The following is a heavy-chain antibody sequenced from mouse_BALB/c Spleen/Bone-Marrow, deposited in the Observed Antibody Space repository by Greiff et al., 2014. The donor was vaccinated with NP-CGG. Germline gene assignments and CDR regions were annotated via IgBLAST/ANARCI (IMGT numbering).Heavy chain of an antibody. D-gene: IGHD2-2*01. CDR3: ARFGEDGYARFAY. CDR2: INPYNGGT. J-gene: IGHJ3*01. Sequence: VQLQQSGPELEKPGASMKISCKASGYSFTGYTMNWVKQSHGKNLEWIGLINPYNGGTSYNQKFKGKATLTVDKSSSTAYMQLHSMTPEADAAYVCARFGEDGYARFAYWGQGTLVTVSA. V-gene: IGHV1-22*01. CDR1: GYSFTGYT.